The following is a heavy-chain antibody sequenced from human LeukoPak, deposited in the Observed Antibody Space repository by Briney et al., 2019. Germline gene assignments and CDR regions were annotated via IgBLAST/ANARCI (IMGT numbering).Heavy chain of an antibody. V-gene: IGHV4-30-4*08. D-gene: IGHD3-22*01. J-gene: IGHJ3*02. Sequence: SETLSLTCTVSGGSISSGDYYWSWIRQPPGKGLEWIGYIYYSGSTYDNPSLKSRVTISVHTSKNQFSLRLSSVTAADTAVYYCARVRTYYESSGYSFRPDAFDIWGQGTMVTVSS. CDR1: GGSISSGDYY. CDR2: IYYSGST. CDR3: ARVRTYYESSGYSFRPDAFDI.